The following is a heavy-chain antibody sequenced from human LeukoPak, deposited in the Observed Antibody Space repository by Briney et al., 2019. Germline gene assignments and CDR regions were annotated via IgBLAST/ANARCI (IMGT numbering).Heavy chain of an antibody. CDR1: GGSISSYY. CDR3: ARGRYSGSYYVVDY. Sequence: SETLSLTCTVSGGSISSYYWSWIRQPAGKGLEWIGRIYTSGSTNYNPSLKSRVTMSVDTSKNQFSLKLSYVTAADTAVYYCARGRYSGSYYVVDYWGQGTLVTVSS. V-gene: IGHV4-4*07. D-gene: IGHD1-26*01. J-gene: IGHJ4*02. CDR2: IYTSGST.